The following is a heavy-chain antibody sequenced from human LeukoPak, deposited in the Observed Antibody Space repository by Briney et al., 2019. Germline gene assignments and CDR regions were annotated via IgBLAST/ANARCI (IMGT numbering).Heavy chain of an antibody. CDR2: IDPILGIA. D-gene: IGHD3-16*01. Sequence: SVKVSCKASGGTFSSYTISWVRQAPGQGLEWVGGIDPILGIANSAQKFQGRVTIIADKSTNTPYMDLSSLRSEVTAVYYCARDRGGIGDAFDIWGQGTMVTVSS. CDR3: ARDRGGIGDAFDI. J-gene: IGHJ3*02. V-gene: IGHV1-69*10. CDR1: GGTFSSYT.